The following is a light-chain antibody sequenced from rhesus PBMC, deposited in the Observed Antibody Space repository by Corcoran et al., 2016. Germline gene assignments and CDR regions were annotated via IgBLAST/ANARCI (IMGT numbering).Light chain of an antibody. Sequence: DIQMTQSPSSLSASVGDRVTITCQASQGISSWLAWYQQKPGKAPKLLISAASNLQSGVPSRFSGSGLGTHFTLTISSLQPEDFATYYCQQHNSYPLTFGGGTKVEIK. J-gene: IGKJ4*01. CDR2: AAS. CDR1: QGISSW. V-gene: IGKV1-33*02. CDR3: QQHNSYPLT.